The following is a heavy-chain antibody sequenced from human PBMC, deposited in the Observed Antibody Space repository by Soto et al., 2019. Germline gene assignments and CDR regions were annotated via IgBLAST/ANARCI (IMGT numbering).Heavy chain of an antibody. CDR2: IYYNGNT. D-gene: IGHD3-22*01. CDR3: AGGYYYVGSGPYLYIYGMDV. J-gene: IGHJ6*04. Sequence: SETLSLTCTVSGGSISTHYWSLIRQVPGRGLEWIGYIYYNGNTNYNPSLKGRVTVSIAPSESQFSLELTSVSAADTAVYFCAGGYYYVGSGPYLYIYGMDVWDKGTKVTVSS. V-gene: IGHV4-59*11. CDR1: GGSISTHY.